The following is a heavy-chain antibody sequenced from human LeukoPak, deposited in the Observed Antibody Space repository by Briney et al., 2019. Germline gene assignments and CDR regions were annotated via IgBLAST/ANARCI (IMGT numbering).Heavy chain of an antibody. D-gene: IGHD3-22*01. J-gene: IGHJ4*02. CDR1: GYTFTGYC. CDR2: INPNSGGT. CDR3: APLGYYDSSAFDY. V-gene: IGHV1-2*02. Sequence: ASVKVSCKASGYTFTGYCMHWVRQAPGQGLEWMGWINPNSGGTNYAQKFQGRVTMTRDTSISTAYMELSRLRSDDTAVYYCAPLGYYDSSAFDYWGQGTLVTVSS.